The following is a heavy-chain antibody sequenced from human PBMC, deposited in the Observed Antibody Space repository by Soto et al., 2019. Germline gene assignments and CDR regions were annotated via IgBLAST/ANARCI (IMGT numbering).Heavy chain of an antibody. J-gene: IGHJ4*02. V-gene: IGHV3-23*01. CDR2: ISRSSSVI. Sequence: EVQLLESGGDLVQPGGSLRLSCVASGFDFSNYAVTCVRQAQGKGLERVSSISRSSSVIYYADSVKGRFIISRDNSKNTLYLQMNSLRAEDTARYYCAKDPNGDYIGAFDDWGQGTLVTVSS. D-gene: IGHD4-17*01. CDR1: GFDFSNYA. CDR3: AKDPNGDYIGAFDD.